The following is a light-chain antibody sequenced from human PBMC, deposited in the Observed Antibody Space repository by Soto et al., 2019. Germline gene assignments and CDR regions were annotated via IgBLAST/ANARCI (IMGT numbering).Light chain of an antibody. CDR1: QSVSSSY. J-gene: IGKJ1*01. V-gene: IGKV3-20*01. CDR2: GAS. Sequence: EIVLTQSPGTLSLSPGERATLSCRTSQSVSSSYLAWYQQKPGQAPRLLIYGASSRATGIPDRFSGSGSGTDFTLSIIRLEPEDFAVYYCQQYGRSWWTFGQGTKVELK. CDR3: QQYGRSWWT.